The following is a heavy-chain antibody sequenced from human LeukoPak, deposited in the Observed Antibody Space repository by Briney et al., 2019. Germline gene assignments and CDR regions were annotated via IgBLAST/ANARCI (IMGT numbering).Heavy chain of an antibody. D-gene: IGHD6-19*01. V-gene: IGHV4-61*02. Sequence: SQSLSLTRSVPGGSICSGSYYGSWIRQPAGKGLEWIGRIYTSGSTNYNPSLKSRVTISVDASKNQFSLKLSSVTAADTAVYYCARSSSGWCRENEYFQHWGQGTLVTVSS. CDR3: ARSSSGWCRENEYFQH. CDR1: GGSICSGSYY. CDR2: IYTSGST. J-gene: IGHJ1*01.